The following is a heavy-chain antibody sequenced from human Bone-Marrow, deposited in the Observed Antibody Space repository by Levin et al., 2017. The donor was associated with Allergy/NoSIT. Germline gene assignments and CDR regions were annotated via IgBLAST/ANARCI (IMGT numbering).Heavy chain of an antibody. J-gene: IGHJ3*02. CDR3: VRDGGYCSGGTCLGTFDI. CDR1: GFTFDDYT. Sequence: GGSLRLSCVASGFTFDDYTMHWVRQAPGKGLQWVSLISWDGGKTFYADSVKGRFTISRDNSKNSLHLQMNSLRTEDTALYYCVRDGGYCSGGTCLGTFDIWGQGTVVTVSS. CDR2: ISWDGGKT. V-gene: IGHV3-43*01. D-gene: IGHD2-15*01.